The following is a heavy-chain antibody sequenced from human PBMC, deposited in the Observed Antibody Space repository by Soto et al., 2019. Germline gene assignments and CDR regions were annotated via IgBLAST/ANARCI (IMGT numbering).Heavy chain of an antibody. CDR1: GFTFSHYG. Sequence: GGSLRLSCAASGFTFSHYGMAWVREAPGKGLEWVADVSYDGSITHYADSVKGRFSISRNNFKATVSLQMNSLTSEDTATYYCGIDDSDYSNYWSSFDHWGQGALVTVSS. V-gene: IGHV3-30*03. J-gene: IGHJ4*02. CDR2: VSYDGSIT. D-gene: IGHD4-4*01. CDR3: GIDDSDYSNYWSSFDH.